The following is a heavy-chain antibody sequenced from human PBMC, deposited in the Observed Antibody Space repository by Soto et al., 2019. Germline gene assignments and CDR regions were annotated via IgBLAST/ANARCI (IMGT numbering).Heavy chain of an antibody. CDR2: ISYSGST. CDR3: ARASYYSYMDV. J-gene: IGHJ6*03. Sequence: PSETLSLTCTVSGGSVTSYSWGWIRQPPGKELEWVGYISYSGSTNYNPYLKSRDTISRVTSKNHFSLNLVSVTAADTAVYYCARASYYSYMDVWGKGTTVTVSS. V-gene: IGHV4-59*02. CDR1: GGSVTSYS.